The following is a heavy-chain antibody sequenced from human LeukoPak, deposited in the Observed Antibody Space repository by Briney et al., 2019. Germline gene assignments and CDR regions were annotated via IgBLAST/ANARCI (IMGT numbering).Heavy chain of an antibody. V-gene: IGHV1-2*02. Sequence: ASVKVSCKASGYTFTGYYMHWVRQAPGQGLEWMGWINPNSGGTNYAQKFQGRVTMTRDTSISTAYMELSRLRSDDTAVYYCASLTGYGGGYGDYGYNWFDPWGQGTLVTVSS. CDR1: GYTFTGYY. J-gene: IGHJ5*02. CDR3: ASLTGYGGGYGDYGYNWFDP. CDR2: INPNSGGT. D-gene: IGHD4-17*01.